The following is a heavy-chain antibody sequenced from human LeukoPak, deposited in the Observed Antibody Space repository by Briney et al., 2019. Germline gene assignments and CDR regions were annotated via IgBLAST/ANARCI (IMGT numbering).Heavy chain of an antibody. CDR3: ARERLQGYFQH. CDR1: GYTFTSYA. D-gene: IGHD4-11*01. Sequence: GASVKVSCKASGYTFTSYAMHWVRQAPGQRLEWMGWINAGNGNTKYSQKFQGRVTITRDISASTAYMELSSLRSEDTAVYYCARERLQGYFQHWGQGTLVTVSS. J-gene: IGHJ1*01. CDR2: INAGNGNT. V-gene: IGHV1-3*01.